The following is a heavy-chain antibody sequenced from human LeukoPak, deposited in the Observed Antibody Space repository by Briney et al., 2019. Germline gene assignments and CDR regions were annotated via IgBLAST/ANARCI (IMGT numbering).Heavy chain of an antibody. Sequence: ASVKVSCKASGYTYTDYHMHWVRQAPGQGLEWMGWINPNSGGTTYAQKFQGRVTMTRDTSISTAYMDLSRLRSDDTAVYYCAALPLRWGATTDYWGQGTLVTVSS. V-gene: IGHV1-2*02. CDR1: GYTYTDYH. D-gene: IGHD1-26*01. CDR3: AALPLRWGATTDY. J-gene: IGHJ4*02. CDR2: INPNSGGT.